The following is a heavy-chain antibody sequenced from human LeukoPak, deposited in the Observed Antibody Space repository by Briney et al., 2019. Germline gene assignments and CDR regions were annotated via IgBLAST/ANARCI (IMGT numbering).Heavy chain of an antibody. V-gene: IGHV1-18*01. CDR1: GYTFTSYG. CDR2: ISAYNGNT. Sequence: ASVKVSCKASGYTFTSYGISRVRQAPGQGLEWMGWISAYNGNTNYAQKLQGRVTMTTDTSTSTAYMELRSLRSDDTAVYYCARDSNVLLWFGENFDYWGQGTLVTVSS. J-gene: IGHJ4*02. D-gene: IGHD3-10*01. CDR3: ARDSNVLLWFGENFDY.